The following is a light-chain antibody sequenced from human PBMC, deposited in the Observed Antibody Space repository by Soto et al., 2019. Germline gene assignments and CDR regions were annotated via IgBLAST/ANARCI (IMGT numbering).Light chain of an antibody. CDR2: EGS. J-gene: IGLJ1*01. CDR3: CSYAGSTTLYV. V-gene: IGLV2-23*01. CDR1: SSDLGSYNL. Sequence: QSALTQPASVSGSPGQSITISCTGTSSDLGSYNLVSWYQQHPDKAPNLMIYEGSHRPSGVSNRFSGSKSGNTASLTISGLQAEDEADYYCCSYAGSTTLYVFGTGTKLTVL.